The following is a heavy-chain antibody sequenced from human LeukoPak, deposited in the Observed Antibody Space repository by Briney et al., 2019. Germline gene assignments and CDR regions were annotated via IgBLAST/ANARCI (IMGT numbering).Heavy chain of an antibody. CDR1: GGSFSGYY. D-gene: IGHD6-6*01. CDR3: ARRYGYSSSSRHLYFDY. J-gene: IGHJ4*02. CDR2: INHSGST. Sequence: SETLSLTCAVYGGSFSGYYWSWIRQPPVKGLEWIGEINHSGSTNYNPSLKSRVTISVDTSKNQFSLKLSSVTAADTAVYYCARRYGYSSSSRHLYFDYWGQGTLVTVSS. V-gene: IGHV4-34*01.